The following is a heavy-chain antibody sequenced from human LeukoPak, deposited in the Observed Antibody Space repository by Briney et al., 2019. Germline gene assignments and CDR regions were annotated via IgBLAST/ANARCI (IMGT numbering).Heavy chain of an antibody. CDR3: ARDLDYDILTGYYLGGAFDI. CDR2: IYYSGST. D-gene: IGHD3-9*01. V-gene: IGHV4-31*03. J-gene: IGHJ3*02. Sequence: SQTLSLTCTVSGGSISSGGYYWSWIRQHPRKGLEWIGYIYYSGSTYYNPPLKSRVTISVDTSKNQFSLKLSSVTAADTAVYYCARDLDYDILTGYYLGGAFDIWGQGTMVTVSS. CDR1: GGSISSGGYY.